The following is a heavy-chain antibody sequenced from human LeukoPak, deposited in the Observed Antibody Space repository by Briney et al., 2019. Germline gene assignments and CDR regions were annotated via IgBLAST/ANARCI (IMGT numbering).Heavy chain of an antibody. J-gene: IGHJ4*02. CDR2: ISAGNGDT. CDR3: ARDSGSGSNDY. CDR1: GYTFTSYA. V-gene: IGHV1-3*01. D-gene: IGHD1-26*01. Sequence: ASVKVSCKASGYTFTSYAIHWVRQAPGQRLEWMGWISAGNGDTKYSQNFQGRVTFISNTSATTAFMELSSLRSEDAAVYYCARDSGSGSNDYWGQGTLVTVSS.